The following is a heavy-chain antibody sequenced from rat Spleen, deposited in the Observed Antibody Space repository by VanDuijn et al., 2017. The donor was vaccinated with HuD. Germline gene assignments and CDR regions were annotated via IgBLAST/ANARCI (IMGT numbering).Heavy chain of an antibody. D-gene: IGHD3-1*01. CDR2: TWGNGNT. V-gene: IGHV2S61*01. CDR3: ARANFDY. Sequence: QVQLKESGPGLVQPSQTLSLTCTVSGFSLTSNSVNWVRQPPGKGLEWMGVTWGNGNTNYNLVLKSRLSISRDTSKSQVFLKMNSLQTEDTAMYFCARANFDYWGQGVMVTVSS. J-gene: IGHJ2*01. CDR1: GFSLTSNS.